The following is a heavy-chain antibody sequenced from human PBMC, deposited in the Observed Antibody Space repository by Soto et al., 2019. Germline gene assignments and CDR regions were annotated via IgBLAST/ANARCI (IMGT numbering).Heavy chain of an antibody. CDR3: ARGRPRVNGDYDY. CDR1: GGSFSGYY. J-gene: IGHJ4*02. Sequence: QVQLQQWGAGLLKPSETLSLTCAVYGGSFSGYYWSWIRQPPGKGLEWIGEINHSGSTNYNPSLKSRVTISVDTSKNQFSLKLSSVTAADTAVYYCARGRPRVNGDYDYWGQGTLVTVSS. CDR2: INHSGST. D-gene: IGHD4-17*01. V-gene: IGHV4-34*01.